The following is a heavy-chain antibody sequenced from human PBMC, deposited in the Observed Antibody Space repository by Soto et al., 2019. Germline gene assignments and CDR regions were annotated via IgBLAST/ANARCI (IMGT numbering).Heavy chain of an antibody. D-gene: IGHD3-9*01. CDR1: GYTFTSYY. CDR3: ARDRDYDILTGRPYYGMDV. J-gene: IGHJ6*02. Sequence: ASVKVSCKASGYTFTSYYMHWVRQAPGQGLEWMGIINPNGGSTSYAQKFQGRVTMTRDTSTSTVYMELSSLRSEDTAVYYCARDRDYDILTGRPYYGMDVWGQGTTVTVSS. CDR2: INPNGGST. V-gene: IGHV1-46*01.